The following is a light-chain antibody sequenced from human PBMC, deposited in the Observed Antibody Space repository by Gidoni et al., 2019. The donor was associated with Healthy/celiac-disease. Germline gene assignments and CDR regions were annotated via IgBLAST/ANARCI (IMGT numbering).Light chain of an antibody. V-gene: IGKV3-11*01. Sequence: IVLTPSPATLSLSPGERATLSCRASQSVSSSLAWYQQKPGQAPRLLIYDASNRATGIPARFSGSGSGTDFTLTISSLEPEDFAVYYCQHRSNWPSLTFGGGTKVEIK. J-gene: IGKJ4*01. CDR1: QSVSSS. CDR2: DAS. CDR3: QHRSNWPSLT.